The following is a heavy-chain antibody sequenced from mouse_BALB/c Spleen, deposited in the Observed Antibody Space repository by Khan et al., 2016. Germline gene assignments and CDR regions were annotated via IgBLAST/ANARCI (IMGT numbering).Heavy chain of an antibody. CDR2: ISYDGSN. V-gene: IGHV3-6*02. CDR3: ASGNYWYFDV. Sequence: EVQLQESGPGLVKPSQSLSLTCSVTGYSITSGYYWNWIRQFPGNKLEWMGYISYDGSNNYNPSLKNRISITRDTSKNQFCLKLNSVTTEDTATYYCASGNYWYFDVWGAGTTVTVSS. J-gene: IGHJ1*01. CDR1: GYSITSGYY. D-gene: IGHD2-1*01.